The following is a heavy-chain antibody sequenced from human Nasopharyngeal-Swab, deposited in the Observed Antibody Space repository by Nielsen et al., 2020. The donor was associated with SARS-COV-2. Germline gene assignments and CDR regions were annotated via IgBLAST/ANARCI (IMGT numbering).Heavy chain of an antibody. CDR1: GFTFSSYW. Sequence: ESLKISCAASGFTFSSYWMSWVRQAPGKGLEWIGYIYYSGSTNYNPSLKSRVTISVDTSKNQFSLKLSSVTAADTAVYYCARILTIFGVVASYYFDYWGQGTLVTVSS. D-gene: IGHD3-3*01. J-gene: IGHJ4*02. CDR3: ARILTIFGVVASYYFDY. V-gene: IGHV4-59*01. CDR2: IYYSGST.